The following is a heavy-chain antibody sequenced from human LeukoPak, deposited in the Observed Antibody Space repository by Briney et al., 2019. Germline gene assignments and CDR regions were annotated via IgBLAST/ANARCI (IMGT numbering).Heavy chain of an antibody. CDR3: ARDLRYCSGGSCYERWFDP. CDR1: GYTFTSYY. V-gene: IGHV1-46*01. Sequence: ASVKVSCKASGYTFTSYYMHWVRQAPGQGLEWMGIINPSGGSTSYAQKFQGRVTMTRDTSTSTVYMELSSLRSEDTAVYYCARDLRYCSGGSCYERWFDPWGQGTLVTASS. J-gene: IGHJ5*02. D-gene: IGHD2-15*01. CDR2: INPSGGST.